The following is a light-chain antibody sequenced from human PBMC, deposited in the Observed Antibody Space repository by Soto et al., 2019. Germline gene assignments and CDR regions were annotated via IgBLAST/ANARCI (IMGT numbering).Light chain of an antibody. CDR2: GTS. V-gene: IGKV3D-15*01. CDR3: QQYNNWPPLT. CDR1: QSVSSN. Sequence: EIVMTQSPATLSVSPGERATLSCRASQSVSSNLAWYQQKPGQAPRLLIYGTSFKATGIPARFTGSGSGTEVTLTISSLQSEDFAVYYCQQYNNWPPLTFGGGTKVEIK. J-gene: IGKJ4*01.